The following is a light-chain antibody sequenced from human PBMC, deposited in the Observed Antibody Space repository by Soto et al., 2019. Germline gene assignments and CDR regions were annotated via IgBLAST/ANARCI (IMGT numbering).Light chain of an antibody. CDR2: GAS. V-gene: IGKV3-20*01. CDR3: QHYNSYSEA. Sequence: ILLTQSPGTLSLSPGGRATLSCRHSQSVSSSYLAWYQQKHGQAPRLVIYGASNRATGIPDRFSGSGYGTEVNLTLSSLQPDDFATYYCQHYNSYSEAFGQGTKVDIK. J-gene: IGKJ1*01. CDR1: QSVSSSY.